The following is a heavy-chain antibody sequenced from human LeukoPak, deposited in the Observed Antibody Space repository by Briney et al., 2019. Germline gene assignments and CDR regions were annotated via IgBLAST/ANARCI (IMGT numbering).Heavy chain of an antibody. V-gene: IGHV4-4*07. D-gene: IGHD3-10*01. J-gene: IGHJ4*02. CDR1: GGSISSYY. Sequence: SSETLSLTCTVSGGSISSYYWSWIRQPAGKGLEWIGRIYTSGSTNYNPSLKSRVTMSVDTSKNQFSLKLSSVTAADTAVYYCARANYYGSGSYYFDYWGQGTLVTVSS. CDR2: IYTSGST. CDR3: ARANYYGSGSYYFDY.